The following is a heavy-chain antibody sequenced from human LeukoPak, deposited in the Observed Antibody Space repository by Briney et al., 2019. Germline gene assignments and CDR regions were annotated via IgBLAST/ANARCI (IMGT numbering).Heavy chain of an antibody. V-gene: IGHV3-7*01. CDR1: GFTFSNYW. CDR3: ARWATSFDF. J-gene: IGHJ4*02. CDR2: IKQDGSEE. D-gene: IGHD6-6*01. Sequence: PGGSLRLSCAASGFTFSNYWMSWVRQAPGKGLEWVASIKQDGSEEYYLDSVTGRFTISRDNAKNSLYLQMNSLRAEDTAVYYCARWATSFDFWGQGTLVTVSS.